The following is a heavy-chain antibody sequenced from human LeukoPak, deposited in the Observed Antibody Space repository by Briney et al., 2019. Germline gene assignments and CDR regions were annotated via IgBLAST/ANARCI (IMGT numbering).Heavy chain of an antibody. Sequence: GGSLRLSCAASGFTVSSNYMSWVRRAPGKGLEWVSVIYSGGSTYYADSVKGRFTISRDNSKNTLYLQMNSLRAEDTAVYYCARGFTMVAFDIWGQGTMVTVSS. J-gene: IGHJ3*02. D-gene: IGHD3-10*01. CDR2: IYSGGST. V-gene: IGHV3-53*01. CDR1: GFTVSSNY. CDR3: ARGFTMVAFDI.